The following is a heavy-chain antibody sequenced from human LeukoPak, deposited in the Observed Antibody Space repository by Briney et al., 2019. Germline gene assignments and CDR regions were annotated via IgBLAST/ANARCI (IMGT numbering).Heavy chain of an antibody. V-gene: IGHV3-53*01. J-gene: IGHJ6*03. CDR1: GFTVGSNY. CDR2: IYSGGST. D-gene: IGHD2-15*01. CDR3: ARLGDCSGGSCYSYDYYYYMDV. Sequence: GGSLRLSCAASGFTVGSNYMSWVRQAPGKGLEWVSLIYSGGSTNYADSVKGRFTISRDNSKNTLYLQMNSLRAEDTAVYYCARLGDCSGGSCYSYDYYYYMDVWGKGTTVTVSS.